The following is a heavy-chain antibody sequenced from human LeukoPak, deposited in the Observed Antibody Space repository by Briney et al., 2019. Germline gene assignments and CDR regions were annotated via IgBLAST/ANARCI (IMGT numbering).Heavy chain of an antibody. CDR2: IWYDGSNK. CDR1: GFAFSSYD. D-gene: IGHD3-9*01. CDR3: ARVSDILTGYSGMDV. J-gene: IGHJ6*02. V-gene: IGHV3-33*08. Sequence: GGSLRLSCAASGFAFSSYDMHWVRQAPGKGLEWVAVIWYDGSNKYYADSVKGRFTISRDNSKNTLYLQMNSLRAEDTAVYYCARVSDILTGYSGMDVWGQGTTVTVSS.